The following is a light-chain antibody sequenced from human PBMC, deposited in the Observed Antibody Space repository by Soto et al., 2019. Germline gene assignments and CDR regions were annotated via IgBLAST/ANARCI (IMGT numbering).Light chain of an antibody. J-gene: IGKJ4*01. V-gene: IGKV3-15*01. CDR3: QHYSNWPLT. CDR1: QGVSSY. Sequence: SPAALAFFSVEGATLSCRARQGVSSYLAWYQQKPGQAPRLLIYGASTRATGIPARFSGSGSGTEFTLTISSLQSEDFAVYYCQHYSNWPLTFGGGTKVDIK. CDR2: GAS.